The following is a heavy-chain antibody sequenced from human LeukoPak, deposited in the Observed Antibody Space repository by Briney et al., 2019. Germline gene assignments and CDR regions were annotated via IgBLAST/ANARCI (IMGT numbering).Heavy chain of an antibody. Sequence: SETLSLTCAVYGGSFSGYSWTWIRQSPGKGLEWIGEINPSGSTYYNPTLKSRLTISRDTCKNPFSLGLSSVTAADTAVYYCARGRQEISMILVVMTGVSYYLDVWGKGTTVTVS. D-gene: IGHD3-22*01. CDR2: INPSGST. CDR1: GGSFSGYS. V-gene: IGHV4-34*01. CDR3: ARGRQEISMILVVMTGVSYYLDV. J-gene: IGHJ6*03.